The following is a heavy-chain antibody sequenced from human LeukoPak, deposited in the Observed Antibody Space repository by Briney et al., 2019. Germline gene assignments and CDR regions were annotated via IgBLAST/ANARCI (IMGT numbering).Heavy chain of an antibody. D-gene: IGHD6-19*01. CDR1: GGSISSFY. J-gene: IGHJ4*02. CDR3: AGGDSSGWTDFDY. Sequence: SETLSLTCTVSGGSISSFYWSWIRQPPGEGLEWIGFISYRGSTNYNPSLKSRVTISLDTSKKQFSLKLSSVTAADTAVFYCAGGDSSGWTDFDYWGQGTLVTVSS. CDR2: ISYRGST. V-gene: IGHV4-59*08.